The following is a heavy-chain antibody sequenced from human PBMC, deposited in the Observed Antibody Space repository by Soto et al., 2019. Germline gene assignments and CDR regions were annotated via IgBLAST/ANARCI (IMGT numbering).Heavy chain of an antibody. D-gene: IGHD3-10*01. J-gene: IGHJ4*02. CDR2: ISWNSGNI. CDR3: AKDMRSSQGGSYAAEL. V-gene: IGHV3-9*01. Sequence: GGSLRLSCAASGFFFEDYAMHWVRQAPGKGLEWVSGISWNSGNIGYADSAKGRFTISRDNAKNSLYLQMNSLRTEDTAFYFCAKDMRSSQGGSYAAELWGQGTLVTVSS. CDR1: GFFFEDYA.